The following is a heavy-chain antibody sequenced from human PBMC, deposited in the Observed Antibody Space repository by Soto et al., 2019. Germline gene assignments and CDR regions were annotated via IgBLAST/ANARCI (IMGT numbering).Heavy chain of an antibody. CDR2: MNPNSANT. CDR3: AREKSSGYYYDY. J-gene: IGHJ4*02. V-gene: IGHV1-8*01. CDR1: GYTFTSYD. Sequence: QVQLVQSGAEVKKPGASVKVSCKASGYTFTSYDINWVRQATGQGLEWMGWMNPNSANTAYAQKXXGXXTMTRNTSISTAYMELSSLRSEDTAVYYCAREKSSGYYYDYWGQGTLVTVSS. D-gene: IGHD3-22*01.